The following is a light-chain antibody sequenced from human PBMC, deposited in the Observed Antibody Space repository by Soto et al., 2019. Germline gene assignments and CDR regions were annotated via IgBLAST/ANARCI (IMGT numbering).Light chain of an antibody. V-gene: IGLV2-8*01. Sequence: QSALTQPPSASGSPGQSVTISCTGTSSDVGGYNYVSWYQQHPGKAPKLMIYEVSKRPSGVPDRFSCSKSGNTASLTVSGFQAEDEADYYCSSYAGSNNLVFGGGTKLTVL. CDR1: SSDVGGYNY. CDR2: EVS. J-gene: IGLJ3*02. CDR3: SSYAGSNNLV.